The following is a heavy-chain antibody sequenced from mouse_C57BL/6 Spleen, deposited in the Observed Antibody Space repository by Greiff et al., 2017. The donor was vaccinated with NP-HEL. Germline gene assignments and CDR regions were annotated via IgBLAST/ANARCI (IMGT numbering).Heavy chain of an antibody. CDR1: GYTFTSYW. CDR2: INPSNGGT. CDR3: ARSAGSSRAWFAY. D-gene: IGHD1-1*01. Sequence: VQLQQPGTELVKPGASVKLSCKASGYTFTSYWMHWVKQRPGQGLEWIGNINPSNGGTNYNEKFKSKATLTVDKSSSTAYMQLSSLTSEDSAVYYCARSAGSSRAWFAYWGQGTLVTVSA. J-gene: IGHJ3*01. V-gene: IGHV1-53*01.